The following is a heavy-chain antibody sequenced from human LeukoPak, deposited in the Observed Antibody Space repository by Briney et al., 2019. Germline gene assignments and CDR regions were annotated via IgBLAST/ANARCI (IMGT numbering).Heavy chain of an antibody. CDR2: ISYDGSNK. J-gene: IGHJ4*02. CDR1: GFTFSSYG. V-gene: IGHV3-30*03. D-gene: IGHD5-18*01. Sequence: GSLRLSCAASGFTFSSYGMHWVRQAPGKGLEWVAVISYDGSNKYYAGSVKGRFTISRDNSKNTLYLQMNSLRAEDTAVYYCARGKGYSYGRFDYWGQGTLVTVSS. CDR3: ARGKGYSYGRFDY.